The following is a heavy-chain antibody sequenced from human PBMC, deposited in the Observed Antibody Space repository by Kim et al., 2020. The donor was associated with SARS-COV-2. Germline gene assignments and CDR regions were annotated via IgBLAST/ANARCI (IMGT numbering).Heavy chain of an antibody. D-gene: IGHD3-10*01. Sequence: GGSRRLSCAASGFTFSTYSMNWVRQAPGKGLEWVSYISSSSYTIYYADSVKGRFTISRDNAKNSLYLQMNSLRAEDTAVYYCAATMDRGIIITRGYFQHWGQGTLVTVSS. CDR2: ISSSSYTI. V-gene: IGHV3-48*04. CDR1: GFTFSTYS. CDR3: AATMDRGIIITRGYFQH. J-gene: IGHJ1*01.